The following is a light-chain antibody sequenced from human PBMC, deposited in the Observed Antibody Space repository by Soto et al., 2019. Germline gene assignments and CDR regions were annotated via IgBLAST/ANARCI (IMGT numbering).Light chain of an antibody. Sequence: EIVMTQSPATLSVSPGERATLSCRASQSVSSNLAWYQQKPGQAPRLLIYGASTRATGIQARFSGSGSGTEFTLTISSLQSEDFAVYYCQQYNNWSRITFGQGTRLEIK. CDR2: GAS. V-gene: IGKV3-15*01. CDR3: QQYNNWSRIT. J-gene: IGKJ5*01. CDR1: QSVSSN.